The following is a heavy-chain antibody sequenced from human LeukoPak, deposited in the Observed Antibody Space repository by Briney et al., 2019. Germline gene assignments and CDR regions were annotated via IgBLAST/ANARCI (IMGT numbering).Heavy chain of an antibody. CDR2: ISGSGGST. CDR1: GFTFSSYA. J-gene: IGHJ3*02. V-gene: IGHV3-23*01. CDR3: AKDVSGYYYTGAFDI. Sequence: GGSLRLSCAASGFTFSSYAMSWVRQATGKGLEWVSAISGSGGSTYYADSVKGRFTISRDNSKNTLYLQMNSLRAEDTAVYYCAKDVSGYYYTGAFDIWGQGTMVTVSS. D-gene: IGHD3-22*01.